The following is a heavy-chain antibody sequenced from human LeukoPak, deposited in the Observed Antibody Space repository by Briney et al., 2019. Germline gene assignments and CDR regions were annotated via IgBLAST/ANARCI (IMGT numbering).Heavy chain of an antibody. D-gene: IGHD3-22*01. CDR1: GGSFSGYY. CDR3: ATRTMYYYDSSGSNWFDP. J-gene: IGHJ5*02. CDR2: INHSGNT. V-gene: IGHV4-34*01. Sequence: SETLSLTCAVYGGSFSGYYWSWIRQPPGKGLEWIGEINHSGNTNYNPSLKSRVTISVDTSKNKFSLKLSSVTAADTAVYYCATRTMYYYDSSGSNWFDPWGQGTLVTVSS.